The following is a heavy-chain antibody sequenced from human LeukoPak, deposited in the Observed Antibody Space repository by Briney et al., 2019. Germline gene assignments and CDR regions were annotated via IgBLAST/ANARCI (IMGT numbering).Heavy chain of an antibody. V-gene: IGHV3-21*01. CDR1: GFTFSSYS. CDR3: ARSSIVTGYCSSTICPYYFDS. J-gene: IGHJ4*02. CDR2: ISSSSSYI. Sequence: GGSLRLSCAASGFTFSSYSMNWVRQAPGKGLEWVSSISSSSSYIYYADSVKGRFTISRDNAKNSLYLQMNSLRAEDTAVYYCARSSIVTGYCSSTICPYYFDSWGQGTLVTVSS. D-gene: IGHD2-2*01.